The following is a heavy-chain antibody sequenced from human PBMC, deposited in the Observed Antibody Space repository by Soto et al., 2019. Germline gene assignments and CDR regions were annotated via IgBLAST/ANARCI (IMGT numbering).Heavy chain of an antibody. J-gene: IGHJ5*02. D-gene: IGHD2-2*01. V-gene: IGHV1-69*13. Sequence: SVKVSCKASGYTFTSYAMHGVRRAPGQRLEWMGGIIPIFGTANYAQKFQGRVTITADESTSTAYMELSSLRSEDTAVYYCARVAVTYQLSNWFDPWGQGTLVTVSS. CDR1: GYTFTSYA. CDR3: ARVAVTYQLSNWFDP. CDR2: IIPIFGTA.